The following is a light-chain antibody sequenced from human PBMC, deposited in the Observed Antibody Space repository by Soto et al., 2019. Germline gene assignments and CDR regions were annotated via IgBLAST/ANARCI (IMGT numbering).Light chain of an antibody. CDR2: EVS. CDR3: CSFAGSYTWV. CDR1: SNDVGGYDY. V-gene: IGLV2-14*01. J-gene: IGLJ3*02. Sequence: QSALTQPASVSGSPGQSITISCSGTSNDVGGYDYVSWYQQHPGKAPKLVIYEVSNRPSWVSNRFSGSKSGNTASLTISGLQAEDEADYYCCSFAGSYTWVFGAGTKLTVL.